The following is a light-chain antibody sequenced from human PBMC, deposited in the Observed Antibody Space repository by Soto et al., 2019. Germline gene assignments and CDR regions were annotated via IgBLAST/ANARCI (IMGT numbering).Light chain of an antibody. J-gene: IGKJ3*01. CDR2: GAS. Sequence: EIVLTQSPGTLSLSPGERATLSCRASQSVSSSYLAWYQQKPGQAPRLLIYGASSRATGIPDRFRGSGSGTDFTLTISRLEPEDFAVYYCQQYGSLPFTFGPGTKVDIK. V-gene: IGKV3-20*01. CDR3: QQYGSLPFT. CDR1: QSVSSSY.